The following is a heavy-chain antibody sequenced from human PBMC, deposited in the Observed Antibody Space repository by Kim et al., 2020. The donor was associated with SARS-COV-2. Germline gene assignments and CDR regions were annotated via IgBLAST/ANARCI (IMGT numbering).Heavy chain of an antibody. CDR2: ISSSGAYS. V-gene: IGHV3-23*01. J-gene: IGHJ4*02. Sequence: GGSLRLSCIASGFTFSTFAMNWVRQAPGKGLEGVSSISSSGAYSWFADSVKGRFTISRDNSKKTVYLQFNNLRAEDTAVYYCARGPSAVYWGQGTLVTVSS. CDR1: GFTFSTFA. CDR3: ARGPSAVY.